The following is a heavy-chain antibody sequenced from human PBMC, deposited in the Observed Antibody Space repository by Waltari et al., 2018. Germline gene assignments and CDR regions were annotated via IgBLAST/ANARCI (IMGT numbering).Heavy chain of an antibody. D-gene: IGHD6-13*01. CDR3: ARGAGAAAGLSSFDY. CDR1: GGTFSSYA. Sequence: QVQLVQSGAEVKKPGSSVKVSCKASGGTFSSYAISWVRQAPGQGLEWMGGIIPICGPANDAQKFQGRVTITPDESTSPAYMELSSLRSEDTAVYYCARGAGAAAGLSSFDYWGQGTLVTVSS. J-gene: IGHJ4*02. CDR2: IIPICGPA. V-gene: IGHV1-69*05.